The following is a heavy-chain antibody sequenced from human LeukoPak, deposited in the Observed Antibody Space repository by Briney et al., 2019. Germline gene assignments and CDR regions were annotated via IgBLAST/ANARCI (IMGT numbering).Heavy chain of an antibody. CDR2: IYTSGST. D-gene: IGHD6-13*01. CDR3: AATGYSSTSNAFDI. Sequence: PSKTLSLTCTVSGGSISSYYWSWIRQPAGKGLEWIGRIYTSGSTNYNPSLKSRVTMSVDTSKNQFSLKLSSVTAADTAVYYCAATGYSSTSNAFDIWGQGTMVTVST. J-gene: IGHJ3*02. V-gene: IGHV4-4*07. CDR1: GGSISSYY.